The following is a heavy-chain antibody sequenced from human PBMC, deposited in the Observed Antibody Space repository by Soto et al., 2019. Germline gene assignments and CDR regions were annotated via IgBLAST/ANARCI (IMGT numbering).Heavy chain of an antibody. V-gene: IGHV3-7*01. CDR3: ARDSEQLVNLGFDY. Sequence: GGSLRLSCAASGFTFSSYWMSWVRQAPGKGLEWVANIKQGGSEKYYVDSVKGRFTISRDNAKNSLYLQMNSLRAEDTAVYYCARDSEQLVNLGFDYWGQGTLVTVSS. J-gene: IGHJ4*02. D-gene: IGHD6-13*01. CDR1: GFTFSSYW. CDR2: IKQGGSEK.